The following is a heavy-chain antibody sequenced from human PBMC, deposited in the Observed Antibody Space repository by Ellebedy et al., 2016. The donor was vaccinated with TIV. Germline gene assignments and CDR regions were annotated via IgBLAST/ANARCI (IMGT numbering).Heavy chain of an antibody. CDR1: GFAFSTYW. Sequence: GESLKISXAASGFAFSTYWMHWVRQAPGKGLVWVARIDGDGTIINYADSAEGRFTISRDNIKNTLYLQMNSLRAEDTAVYYCARGRVTKATLIHWGQGTLVTVSS. J-gene: IGHJ4*02. CDR3: ARGRVTKATLIH. CDR2: IDGDGTII. V-gene: IGHV3-74*01. D-gene: IGHD4-17*01.